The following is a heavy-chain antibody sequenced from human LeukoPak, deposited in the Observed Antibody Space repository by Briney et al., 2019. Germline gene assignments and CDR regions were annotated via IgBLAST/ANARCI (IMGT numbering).Heavy chain of an antibody. Sequence: GGSLRISCAASGFTFDDYGMSWVRQAPGKGLEWVSGINWNGGSTGYADSVKGRFTISRDNAKNSLYLQMNSLRAEDTALYYCARDPQPAGGNSFADYWGQGTLVTVSS. J-gene: IGHJ4*02. CDR2: INWNGGST. V-gene: IGHV3-20*04. CDR3: ARDPQPAGGNSFADY. D-gene: IGHD4-23*01. CDR1: GFTFDDYG.